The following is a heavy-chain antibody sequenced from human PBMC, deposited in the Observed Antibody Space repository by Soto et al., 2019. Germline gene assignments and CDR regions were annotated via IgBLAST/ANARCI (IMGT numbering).Heavy chain of an antibody. V-gene: IGHV1-69*13. CDR1: GGAFSDYA. Sequence: GASVKVSCKASGGAFSDYAFSWVRQAPGQGLEWLGGIKPIFRAPDYAQKFQGRVTITADEFTRTAYMEMNSLRSEDTAVYYCASWLKGPDIGNYYYGMDVWGQGTTVTVS. J-gene: IGHJ6*02. CDR2: IKPIFRAP. CDR3: ASWLKGPDIGNYYYGMDV. D-gene: IGHD2-15*01.